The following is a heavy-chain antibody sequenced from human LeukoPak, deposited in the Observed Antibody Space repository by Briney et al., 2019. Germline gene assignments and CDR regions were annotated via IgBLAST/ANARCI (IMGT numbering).Heavy chain of an antibody. CDR1: GGSISSYY. CDR2: SHYSGST. D-gene: IGHD1-26*01. J-gene: IGHJ3*02. V-gene: IGHV4-59*12. Sequence: SETLSLTCTVSGGSISSYYWNWIRQPPGKGLEWIGYSHYSGSTNYNPSLKSLVTLSVDTSKNQFSLKLSSVTAADTAVYYCARWESAYYAFDIWGQGTMVTVSS. CDR3: ARWESAYYAFDI.